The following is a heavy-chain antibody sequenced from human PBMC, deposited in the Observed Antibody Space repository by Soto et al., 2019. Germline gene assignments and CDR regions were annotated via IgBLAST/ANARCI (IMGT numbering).Heavy chain of an antibody. Sequence: PGGSLRLSCEASGFTFSSYVMHWVRQAPGKGLEWVAVISYDGSNKYYADYVKGRFTISRDNSKNTLYLQMNSLRAEDTAVYYCARVPSTRSGWYQDYYYYGMDVWGQGTTVTVSS. CDR3: ARVPSTRSGWYQDYYYYGMDV. CDR1: GFTFSSYV. CDR2: ISYDGSNK. V-gene: IGHV3-30*04. J-gene: IGHJ6*02. D-gene: IGHD6-19*01.